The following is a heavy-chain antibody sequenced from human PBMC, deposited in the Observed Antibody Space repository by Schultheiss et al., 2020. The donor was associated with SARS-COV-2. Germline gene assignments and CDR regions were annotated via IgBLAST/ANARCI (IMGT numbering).Heavy chain of an antibody. CDR3: ARSSRFDP. Sequence: GSLRLSCTVSGGSMSDYYWTWIRQPPGRGLEWIGYIYYSGTTDGNPSLRSRVTISLDTSNNQFSLRLRSVTAADTAVYYCARSSRFDPWGHGTLVTVSS. V-gene: IGHV4-59*12. CDR1: GGSMSDYY. J-gene: IGHJ5*02. CDR2: IYYSGTT.